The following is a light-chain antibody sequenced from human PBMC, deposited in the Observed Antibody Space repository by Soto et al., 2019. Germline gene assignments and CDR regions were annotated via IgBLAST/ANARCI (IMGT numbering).Light chain of an antibody. CDR1: QSVSSN. J-gene: IGKJ5*01. CDR3: QQYNNWPSIT. V-gene: IGKV3-15*01. CDR2: GAS. Sequence: EIVMTQSPATLSVSPGERATLSCRASQSVSSNLAWYQQKPGQAPTLLISGASTRATGIPARFSGSGSGTEFTLTISSLQSEDFAVYYCQQYNNWPSITFGQGTRLEIK.